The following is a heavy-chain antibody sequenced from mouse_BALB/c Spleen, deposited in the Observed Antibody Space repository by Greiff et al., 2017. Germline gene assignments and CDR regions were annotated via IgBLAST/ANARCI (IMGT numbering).Heavy chain of an antibody. V-gene: IGHV3-2*02. CDR1: GYSITSDYA. CDR3: ALIYYGNYAFAY. J-gene: IGHJ3*01. Sequence: EVKLMESGPGLVKPSQSLSLTCTVTGYSITSDYAWNWIRQFPGNKLEWMGYISYSGSTSYNPSLKSRISITRDTSKNQFFLQLNSVTTEDTATYYCALIYYGNYAFAYWGQGTLVTVSA. D-gene: IGHD2-1*01. CDR2: ISYSGST.